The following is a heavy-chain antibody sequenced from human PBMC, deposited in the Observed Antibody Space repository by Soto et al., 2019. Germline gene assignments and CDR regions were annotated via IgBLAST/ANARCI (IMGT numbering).Heavy chain of an antibody. J-gene: IGHJ6*02. V-gene: IGHV1-69*13. Sequence: SVKVSCKASGGTFSSYAISWVRQAPGQGLEWMGGIIPIFGTANYAQKFQGRVTITADESTSTAYMELSSLRSEDTAVYYCAVEYSSSSAYYYYGMDVWGQGTTVTVSS. CDR1: GGTFSSYA. CDR3: AVEYSSSSAYYYYGMDV. CDR2: IIPIFGTA. D-gene: IGHD6-6*01.